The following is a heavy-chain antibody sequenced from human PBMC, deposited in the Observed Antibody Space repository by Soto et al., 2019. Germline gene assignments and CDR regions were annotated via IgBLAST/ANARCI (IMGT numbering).Heavy chain of an antibody. CDR3: SRCSGSYCMDV. CDR1: GFTFSDST. J-gene: IGHJ6*02. CDR2: IRSEVYSYAT. Sequence: EVQLVESGGGLVQPGGSLKVSCAASGFTFSDSTIHWVRQASGKGLEWVGRIRSEVYSYATVCAESVKDRFTISRDDSKNTAYLQKNSLKIEDTAVYYCSRCSGSYCMDVWGQGTTVTVSS. D-gene: IGHD3-10*02. V-gene: IGHV3-73*02.